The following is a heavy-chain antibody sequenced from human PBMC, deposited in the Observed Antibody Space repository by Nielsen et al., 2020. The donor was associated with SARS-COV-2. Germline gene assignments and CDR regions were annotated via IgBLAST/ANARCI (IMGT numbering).Heavy chain of an antibody. CDR2: IWYDGSNK. CDR3: ARDPNGGYDPYYFDY. D-gene: IGHD5-12*01. CDR1: GFTFSSYG. Sequence: GESLKISCAASGFTFSSYGMHWVRQAPGKGLEWVAVIWYDGSNKYYADSVKGRFTISRDNSKNTLYLQMNSLRAEDTAVYYCARDPNGGYDPYYFDYWGQGTLVTVSS. V-gene: IGHV3-33*08. J-gene: IGHJ4*02.